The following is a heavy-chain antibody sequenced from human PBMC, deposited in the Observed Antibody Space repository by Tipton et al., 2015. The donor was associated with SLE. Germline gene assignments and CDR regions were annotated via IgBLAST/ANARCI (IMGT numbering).Heavy chain of an antibody. CDR2: TFYRGNT. J-gene: IGHJ6*03. D-gene: IGHD3-22*01. V-gene: IGHV4-59*12. CDR3: ARVGHGFDSSGYNSHYYYYMDV. CDR1: DDSIFTYY. Sequence: LRLSCTVSDDSIFTYYWSWIRQPPGKGLEWIGYTFYRGNTDYNPSLKSRVTISVDTSKNQFSLKLSSVTAADTAVYYCARVGHGFDSSGYNSHYYYYMDVWGKGTTVTVSS.